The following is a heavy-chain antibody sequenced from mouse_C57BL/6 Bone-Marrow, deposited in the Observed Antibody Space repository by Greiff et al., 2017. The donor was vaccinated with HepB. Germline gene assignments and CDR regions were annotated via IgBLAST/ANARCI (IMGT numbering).Heavy chain of an antibody. CDR1: GFTFSSYA. CDR3: ASAPYGSSESWFAY. V-gene: IGHV5-4*03. Sequence: EVKLVESGGGLVKPGGSLKLSCAASGFTFSSYAMSWVRQTPEKRLEWVATISDGGSYTYYPDNVKGRFTISRDNAKNNLYLQMSHLKSEDTAMYSCASAPYGSSESWFAYWCQGTLVTVSA. J-gene: IGHJ3*01. D-gene: IGHD1-1*01. CDR2: ISDGGSYT.